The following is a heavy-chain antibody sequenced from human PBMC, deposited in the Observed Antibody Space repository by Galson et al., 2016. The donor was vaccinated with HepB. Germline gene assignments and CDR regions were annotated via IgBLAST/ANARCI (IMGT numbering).Heavy chain of an antibody. CDR1: GYSFAKYW. CDR3: ARQVGATHDH. D-gene: IGHD1-26*01. V-gene: IGHV5-51*01. CDR2: IYPGDSDT. Sequence: QSGAEVKKPGESLKISCQGPGYSFAKYWIVWVRQMPGKGLEWMGIIYPGDSDTTYSPSFQGQVTISADKSISTAYLQWSSLKASDTAMYYCARQVGATHDHWGQGTLVTVSS. J-gene: IGHJ4*02.